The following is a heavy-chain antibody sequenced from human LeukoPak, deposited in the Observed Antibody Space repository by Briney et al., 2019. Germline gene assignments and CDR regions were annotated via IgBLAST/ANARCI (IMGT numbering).Heavy chain of an antibody. CDR2: INPVFDTT. CDR1: GGTFTNFA. Sequence: GASVKVSCKASGGTFTNFAIAWVRQAPGRGLEWMGGINPVFDTTNYAQGFQDRFTITRDESTSTTYMELTSLRSDDTAVYYCARYFPNLTYFDPWGPGTLATVSS. J-gene: IGHJ5*02. V-gene: IGHV1-69*05. CDR3: ARYFPNLTYFDP. D-gene: IGHD1-14*01.